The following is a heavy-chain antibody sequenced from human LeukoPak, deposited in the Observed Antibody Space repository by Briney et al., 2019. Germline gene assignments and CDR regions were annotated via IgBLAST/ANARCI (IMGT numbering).Heavy chain of an antibody. J-gene: IGHJ4*02. V-gene: IGHV3-66*01. Sequence: GGSLRPSCAASGFTVSSNYMSWVRQAPGKGLEWVSAIYSGGSTYYADSVKGRFTISRDNSKNTLYLQMNSLRAEDTAVYYCARLIRFWGQGTLVTVSS. CDR3: ARLIRF. CDR2: IYSGGST. D-gene: IGHD3-10*01. CDR1: GFTVSSNY.